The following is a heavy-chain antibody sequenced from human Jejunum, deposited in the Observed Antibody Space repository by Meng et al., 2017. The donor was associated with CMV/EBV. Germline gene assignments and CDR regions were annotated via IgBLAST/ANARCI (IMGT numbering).Heavy chain of an antibody. CDR3: AKDSGYTVSAPFDY. Sequence: SGFTFSTYAMSWVRQAPGKGLEWVAAISGGGIQTFYADSVKGRFTISRDNSNSTLYLQMNSLRAEDTAIYYCAKDSGYTVSAPFDYWGQGTLVTVSS. V-gene: IGHV3-23*01. CDR1: GFTFSTYA. J-gene: IGHJ4*02. CDR2: ISGGGIQT. D-gene: IGHD3-10*01.